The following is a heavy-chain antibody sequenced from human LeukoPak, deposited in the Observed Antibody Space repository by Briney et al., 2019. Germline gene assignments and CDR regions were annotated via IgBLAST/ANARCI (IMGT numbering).Heavy chain of an antibody. CDR3: ARDSGTMVRGARGFDP. Sequence: PGGSLRLSCAASGFTVSSNYMSWVRQAPGKGLEWVSVICSGGSTYYADSVKGRFTISRDNSKNTLYLQMNSLRAEDTAVYYCARDSGTMVRGARGFDPWGQGTLVTVSS. CDR2: ICSGGST. CDR1: GFTVSSNY. J-gene: IGHJ5*02. V-gene: IGHV3-66*02. D-gene: IGHD3-10*01.